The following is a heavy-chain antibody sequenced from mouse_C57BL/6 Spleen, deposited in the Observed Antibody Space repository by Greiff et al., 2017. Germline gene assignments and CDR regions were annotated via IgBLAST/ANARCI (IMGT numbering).Heavy chain of an antibody. Sequence: EVQLQQSGPELVKPGASVKIPCKASGYTFTDYNMDWVKQSHGKSLEWIGDINPNNGGTIYNQTFKGKATLTVDKSSSTAYLELRSLTSADTAVYYFSGYDGYLDCAMDYWGQGTSVTVSS. CDR2: INPNNGGT. J-gene: IGHJ4*01. V-gene: IGHV1-18*01. D-gene: IGHD2-3*01. CDR3: SGYDGYLDCAMDY. CDR1: GYTFTDYN.